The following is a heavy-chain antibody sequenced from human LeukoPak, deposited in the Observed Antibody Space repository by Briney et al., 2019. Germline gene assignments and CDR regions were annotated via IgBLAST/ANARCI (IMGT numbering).Heavy chain of an antibody. V-gene: IGHV4-34*01. CDR2: LTYDGTT. CDR1: GGSFSGYY. J-gene: IGHJ4*02. Sequence: SETLSLTCAVHGGSFSGYYWTWIRRPPGKGLEWIGVLTYDGTTQYNPSLKSRITISIDTSKNHFSLNLNSVTAADTAVYYCARGIWSSSSFGYWGQGTLVTVSS. CDR3: ARGIWSSSSFGY. D-gene: IGHD6-6*01.